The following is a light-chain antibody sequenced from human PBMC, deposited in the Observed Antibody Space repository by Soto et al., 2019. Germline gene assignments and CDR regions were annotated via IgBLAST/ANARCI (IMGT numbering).Light chain of an antibody. J-gene: IGKJ1*01. CDR2: QAS. V-gene: IGKV1-5*03. CDR3: QHYRSYPWT. Sequence: DIQMTQSPSTLSASVGDRVTISFRASQSISSWLAWYQQKPGRAPKLLIYQASTSQSGVPSRFSGSGSGTEFTLTITSLQPDDFATYYCQHYRSYPWTFGQGTKVDI. CDR1: QSISSW.